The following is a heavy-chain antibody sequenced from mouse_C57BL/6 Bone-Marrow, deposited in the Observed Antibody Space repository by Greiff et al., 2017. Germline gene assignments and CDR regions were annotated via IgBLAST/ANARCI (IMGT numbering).Heavy chain of an antibody. CDR1: GFSLTSYG. CDR2: IGSGGGT. V-gene: IGHV2-2*01. D-gene: IGHD2-5*01. J-gene: IGHJ4*01. CDR3: ARNAYDSNSLCAMDY. Sequence: VQLQQSGPGLVQPSPCLSISCTVSGFSLTSYGVHWVRQSPGKGLEWLGVIGSGGGTDYNAAFISSLSISKDKPKSQVYLKMNSLQADDTAIYYCARNAYDSNSLCAMDYWGQGTSVTVSS.